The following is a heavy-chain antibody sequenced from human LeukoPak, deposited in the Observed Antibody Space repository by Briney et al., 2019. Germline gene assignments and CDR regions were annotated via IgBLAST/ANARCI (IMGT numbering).Heavy chain of an antibody. CDR2: ISGSGGST. CDR1: GFTFSSYA. CDR3: AKVAHYYGSGSYYEYYFDY. D-gene: IGHD3-10*01. V-gene: IGHV3-23*01. J-gene: IGHJ4*02. Sequence: GGSLRLSCAASGFTFSSYAMSWVRQAPGKGLEWVSAISGSGGSTYYADSVKGRFTISRDNSKNTLYLQLNSLRAEDTAVYYCAKVAHYYGSGSYYEYYFDYWGQGTLVTVSS.